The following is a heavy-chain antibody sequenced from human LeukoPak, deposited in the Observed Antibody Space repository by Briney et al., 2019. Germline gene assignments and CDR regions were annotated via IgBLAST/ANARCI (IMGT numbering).Heavy chain of an antibody. J-gene: IGHJ4*02. V-gene: IGHV3-64*01. Sequence: GGSLRLSCAASGFTFSSYAMHWVRQAPGKGLEYVSAISTTGGRTYYVNSVRGRFTISRDNSKNTLYLQMGSLRTEDTAVYYCAKGTTRYYYGLFWGQGTLVTVSS. CDR1: GFTFSSYA. CDR3: AKGTTRYYYGLF. CDR2: ISTTGGRT. D-gene: IGHD3-10*01.